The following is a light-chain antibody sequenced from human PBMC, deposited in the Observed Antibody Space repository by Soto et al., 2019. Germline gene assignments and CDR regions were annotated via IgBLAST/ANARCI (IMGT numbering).Light chain of an antibody. J-gene: IGKJ3*01. CDR1: QSIGNW. V-gene: IGKV1-5*03. Sequence: DVQMTQTPSSLSASVGDRVILTCRASQSIGNWLAWYQQKPGKAPKLLIYKASSLESGVPTRFSGSESGTDFTLTISSLQPEDFATYNCQQYNSYVFGPGTKVDIK. CDR2: KAS. CDR3: QQYNSYV.